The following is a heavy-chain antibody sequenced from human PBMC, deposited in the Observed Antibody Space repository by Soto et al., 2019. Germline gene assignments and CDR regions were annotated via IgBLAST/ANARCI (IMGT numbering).Heavy chain of an antibody. CDR2: IYYSGST. Sequence: PSETLSLTCTVSGGSLSSGDYYWSWIRQPPGKGLEWIGYIYYSGSTFFNPSLKSRVTISKDTSRNQFSLRLNSVTAADTAVYYCARAIVVTIGGMDVWGQGTTVTVSS. CDR3: ARAIVVTIGGMDV. CDR1: GGSLSSGDYY. V-gene: IGHV4-30-4*01. D-gene: IGHD5-12*01. J-gene: IGHJ6*02.